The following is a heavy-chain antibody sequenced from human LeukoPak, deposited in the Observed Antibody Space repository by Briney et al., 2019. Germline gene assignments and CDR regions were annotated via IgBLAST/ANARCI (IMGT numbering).Heavy chain of an antibody. V-gene: IGHV3-73*01. CDR1: GFTFSGSA. CDR3: RGGTPQVDY. D-gene: IGHD1-26*01. Sequence: GGSLRLSCVASGFTFSGSAMHWVRQASGKGLEWVGRIRSKPNGYATAYAASVKGRFTISRDDSKKTAYLQMNSLKSEDTAVYYGRGGTPQVDYWAQGTLVTVSS. J-gene: IGHJ4*02. CDR2: IRSKPNGYAT.